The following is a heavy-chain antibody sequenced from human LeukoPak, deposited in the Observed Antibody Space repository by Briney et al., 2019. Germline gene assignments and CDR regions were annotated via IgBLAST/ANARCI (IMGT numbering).Heavy chain of an antibody. J-gene: IGHJ4*02. CDR3: ARLRMFRTGIYYLDY. Sequence: SETLSPTCTVAGGSLSTYYWSWLRQPPGKGLEWIGYIYYSGSTNYDASLKSRVTISVDTSKNQFSLKLSSVTAADTAVYDCARLRMFRTGIYYLDYWGQGTLVTVSS. V-gene: IGHV4-59*08. D-gene: IGHD3/OR15-3a*01. CDR1: GGSLSTYY. CDR2: IYYSGST.